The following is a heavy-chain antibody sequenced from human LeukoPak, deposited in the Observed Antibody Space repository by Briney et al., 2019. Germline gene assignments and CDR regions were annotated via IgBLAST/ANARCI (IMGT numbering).Heavy chain of an antibody. CDR2: INPSGGST. Sequence: ASVKVSCKASGYTFTSYYMHWVRQAPGQGLEWMGIINPSGGSTSYAQKFQGRVTMTRDTSTSTVYMELSSLRPEDTAVYYCARDESLCSSGGSCYVDYWGQGTLVTVSS. V-gene: IGHV1-46*01. CDR3: ARDESLCSSGGSCYVDY. D-gene: IGHD2-15*01. CDR1: GYTFTSYY. J-gene: IGHJ4*02.